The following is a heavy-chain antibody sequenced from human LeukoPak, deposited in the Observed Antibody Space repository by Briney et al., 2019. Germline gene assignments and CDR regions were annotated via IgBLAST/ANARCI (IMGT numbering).Heavy chain of an antibody. CDR1: GYSFTSYW. D-gene: IGHD6-13*01. CDR3: ARQGYSSSSTLDY. J-gene: IGHJ4*02. V-gene: IGHV5-10-1*01. CDR2: VDPSDSYT. Sequence: GESLKISCKGSGYSFTSYWISWVRQMSGKGLEWMGRVDPSDSYTNYSPSFQGHVTISADKSISTAYLQWSSLKASDTAMYYCARQGYSSSSTLDYWGQGTLITVSS.